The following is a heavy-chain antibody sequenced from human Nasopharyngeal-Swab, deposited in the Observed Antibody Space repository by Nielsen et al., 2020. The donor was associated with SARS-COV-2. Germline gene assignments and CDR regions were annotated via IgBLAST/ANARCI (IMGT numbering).Heavy chain of an antibody. CDR2: IYTSGST. CDR3: ARRSLGYYDSSGSAVHVAFDI. Sequence: SETLSLTCTVSGGSISSYYWSWIRQPAGKGLEWIGRIYTSGSTNYNPSLKSRVTISVDTSKNQFSLKLSSVTAADTAVYYCARRSLGYYDSSGSAVHVAFDIWGQVTMVTVSS. J-gene: IGHJ3*02. CDR1: GGSISSYY. D-gene: IGHD3-22*01. V-gene: IGHV4-4*07.